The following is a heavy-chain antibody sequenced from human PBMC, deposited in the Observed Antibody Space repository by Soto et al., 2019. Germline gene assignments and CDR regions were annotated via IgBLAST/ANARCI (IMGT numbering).Heavy chain of an antibody. J-gene: IGHJ6*02. CDR2: IYYSGTT. CDR3: GRHPATSETYFYGMDV. CDR1: GGSDSSSSFF. V-gene: IGHV4-39*01. Sequence: SETLSLTCTVSGGSDSSSSFFWGWIRQSPGKGLEWIGSIYYSGTTYYNPSLKSRVTISVDTSKSQLSLRVSSVTAADTAVYYCGRHPATSETYFYGMDVWGQGTTVTVSS.